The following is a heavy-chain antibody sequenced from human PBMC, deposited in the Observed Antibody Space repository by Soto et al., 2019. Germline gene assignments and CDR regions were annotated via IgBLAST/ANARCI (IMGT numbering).Heavy chain of an antibody. Sequence: PSETLSLTCTVSGGSVSGYYWSWVRQPPGEGLEWLGYIHYGGTTMYNPSVKSRVTISVDTPRNQFSLRLYSLTAADTAVYYCTRHAVIPKFQYGLDLWGQGITVTVSS. CDR1: GGSVSGYY. D-gene: IGHD2-2*01. J-gene: IGHJ6*02. V-gene: IGHV4-59*02. CDR2: IHYGGTT. CDR3: TRHAVIPKFQYGLDL.